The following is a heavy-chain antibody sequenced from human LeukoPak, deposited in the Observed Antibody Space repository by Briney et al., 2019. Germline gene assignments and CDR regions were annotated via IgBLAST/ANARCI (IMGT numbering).Heavy chain of an antibody. V-gene: IGHV3-23*01. CDR3: AKEPPVIVQLWLRGDY. Sequence: PGGSLRLSCAASGFTFSSYAMSWVRQAPGKGLEWVSAISGSGGSTYYADSVKGRFTISRDNSKNTLYLQMNSLRAEDTAVYYCAKEPPVIVQLWLRGDYWGQGTLVTVSS. J-gene: IGHJ4*02. D-gene: IGHD5-18*01. CDR2: ISGSGGST. CDR1: GFTFSSYA.